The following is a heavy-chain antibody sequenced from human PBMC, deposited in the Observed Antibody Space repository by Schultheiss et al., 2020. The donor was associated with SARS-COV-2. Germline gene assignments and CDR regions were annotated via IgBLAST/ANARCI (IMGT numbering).Heavy chain of an antibody. Sequence: GGSLRISCAASGFTFSSYSMNWVRQAPGKGLEWVSSISSSSSYIYYADSVKGRFTISRDNAKNSLYLQMNSLRAEDTAVYYCARDRTESYYYYYYMDVWGKGTTVTVSS. J-gene: IGHJ6*03. CDR3: ARDRTESYYYYYYMDV. CDR1: GFTFSSYS. V-gene: IGHV3-21*01. CDR2: ISSSSSYI. D-gene: IGHD3/OR15-3a*01.